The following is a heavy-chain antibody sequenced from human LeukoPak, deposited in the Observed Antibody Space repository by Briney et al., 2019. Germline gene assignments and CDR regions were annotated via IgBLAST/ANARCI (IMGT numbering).Heavy chain of an antibody. CDR1: GYTFTSYG. D-gene: IGHD2-15*01. V-gene: IGHV1-69*06. CDR2: IIPIFGTA. CDR3: ARHDIVAGRVYAFDI. Sequence: SVKVSCKASGYTFTSYGISWVRQAPGQGLEWMGGIIPIFGTANYAQKFQGRVTITADKSTSTAYMELSSLRSEDTAVYYCARHDIVAGRVYAFDIWGQGTMVTVS. J-gene: IGHJ3*02.